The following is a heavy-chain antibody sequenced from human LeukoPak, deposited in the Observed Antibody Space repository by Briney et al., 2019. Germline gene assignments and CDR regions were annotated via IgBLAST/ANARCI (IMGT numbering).Heavy chain of an antibody. V-gene: IGHV1-8*03. CDR2: MNPNSGNT. Sequence: ASVKVSCKASGYTFTSYDINWVRQATGQGLEWMGWMNPNSGNTGYAQKFQGRVTITRNTSISTAYMELSSLRSEDTAVYYCARDHSSGYYFDYGGQGTLVTVSS. J-gene: IGHJ4*02. CDR3: ARDHSSGYYFDY. D-gene: IGHD3-22*01. CDR1: GYTFTSYD.